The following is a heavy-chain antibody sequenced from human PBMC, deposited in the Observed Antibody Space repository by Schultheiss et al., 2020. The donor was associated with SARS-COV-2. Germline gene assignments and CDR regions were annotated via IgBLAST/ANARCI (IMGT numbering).Heavy chain of an antibody. Sequence: SVKVSCKASGGTFSSYAISWVRQAPGQGLEWMGGIIPIFGTANYAQKFQGRVTITADESTSTAYMELSSLRSEDTAVYYCARELWFNYYYYYGMDVWGQGTTVTVSS. D-gene: IGHD5-18*01. J-gene: IGHJ6*02. V-gene: IGHV1-69*13. CDR3: ARELWFNYYYYYGMDV. CDR2: IIPIFGTA. CDR1: GGTFSSYA.